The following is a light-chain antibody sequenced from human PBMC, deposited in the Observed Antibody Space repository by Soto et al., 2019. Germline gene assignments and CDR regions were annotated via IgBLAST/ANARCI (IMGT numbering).Light chain of an antibody. V-gene: IGKV3-20*01. J-gene: IGKJ2*01. Sequence: EVVLTQSPGTLSLSPGERATLSCRASQTVSNNYLAWYQHKPGQSPKLLIFGSSDRATGIPDRFSGSGSGTDFTLTISRREPEDFAVYYCQQYGSSPPYTFGQGTKLEI. CDR3: QQYGSSPPYT. CDR2: GSS. CDR1: QTVSNNY.